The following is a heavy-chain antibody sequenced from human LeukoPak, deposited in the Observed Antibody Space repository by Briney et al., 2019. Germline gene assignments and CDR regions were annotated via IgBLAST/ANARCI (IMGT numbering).Heavy chain of an antibody. V-gene: IGHV3-64D*06. CDR2: ISSDGDNT. D-gene: IGHD5-12*01. CDR1: GFIFSNYG. CDR3: LKSNGYRGRNLDYFCH. J-gene: IGHJ4*02. Sequence: GGSLRLSCSASGFIFSNYGMYWVRQAPGKGLEFVSAISSDGDNTFYADSVKGRFTISRDNSKNTLYLQTSSLRGEDTAVYYCLKSNGYRGRNLDYFCHWGQGTLVNGSS.